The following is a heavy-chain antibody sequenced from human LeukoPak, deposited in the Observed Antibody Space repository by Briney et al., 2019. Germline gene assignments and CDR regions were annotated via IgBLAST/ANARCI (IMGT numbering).Heavy chain of an antibody. Sequence: ASVKVSCKASGYTFTGYYMHWVRQAPGQGLEWLGWMNPSTGNTGFAQRFQGRVTMTKDTSISTAYMELSSLRSEDTAVYYCARDLSGYSDYYFDYWGQGTLVTVSS. CDR3: ARDLSGYSDYYFDY. V-gene: IGHV1-8*02. J-gene: IGHJ4*02. D-gene: IGHD3-3*01. CDR1: GYTFTGYY. CDR2: MNPSTGNT.